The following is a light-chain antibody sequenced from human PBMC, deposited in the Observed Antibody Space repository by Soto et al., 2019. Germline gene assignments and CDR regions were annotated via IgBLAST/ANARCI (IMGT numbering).Light chain of an antibody. V-gene: IGLV1-51*01. Sequence: QSVLTQPLSVSAAPGQKVTISCSGSSSNIGNNYVSWYQQLPGTAPKLLIYDNNKRPSGIPDRFSGSKSGTSATLGITGLQTGDEAVYYCGTWDSSLSAGVFGTGTKLTVL. CDR2: DNN. CDR1: SSNIGNNY. J-gene: IGLJ1*01. CDR3: GTWDSSLSAGV.